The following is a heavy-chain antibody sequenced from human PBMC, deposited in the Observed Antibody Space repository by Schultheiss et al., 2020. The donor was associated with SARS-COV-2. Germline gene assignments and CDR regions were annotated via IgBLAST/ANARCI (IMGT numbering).Heavy chain of an antibody. CDR1: GFKFSSHT. Sequence: GGSLRLSCAASGFKFSSHTLTWVRQAPGKGLEWVSSISSSSLYIYYADSVKGRFTISRDNARNSLYLQMNSLSAEDTAMYYCARASIWQQVDLLGEWGMDVWGQGTTVTVSS. D-gene: IGHD3-10*01. CDR2: ISSSSLYI. J-gene: IGHJ6*02. CDR3: ARASIWQQVDLLGEWGMDV. V-gene: IGHV3-21*01.